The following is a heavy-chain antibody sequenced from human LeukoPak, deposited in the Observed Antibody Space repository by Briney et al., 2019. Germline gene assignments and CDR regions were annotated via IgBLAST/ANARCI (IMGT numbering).Heavy chain of an antibody. CDR1: GFTVSSNF. CDR2: IYSGGST. V-gene: IGHV3-66*01. CDR3: AREILPSYAFDI. D-gene: IGHD2/OR15-2a*01. J-gene: IGHJ3*02. Sequence: GGSLRLSCAASGFTVSSNFLSWVRQAPGKGLEWVSVIYSGGSTYYTDSVKGRFTISRDISKNTLYLHMNSLRAEDTAVYYCAREILPSYAFDIWGQGTLVTVSS.